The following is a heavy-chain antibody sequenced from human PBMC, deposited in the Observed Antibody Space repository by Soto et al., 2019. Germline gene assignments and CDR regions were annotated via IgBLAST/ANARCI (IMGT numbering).Heavy chain of an antibody. CDR2: ISAYNGNT. J-gene: IGHJ4*02. CDR1: GYTFTSYG. V-gene: IGHV1-18*01. CDR3: ARADYYDSSGYYYSLPFDY. D-gene: IGHD3-22*01. Sequence: QVQLVQSGAEVKKPGASVKVSCKASGYTFTSYGISWVRQAPGQGLEWMGWISAYNGNTNYAQKLQGRVTMTTDTSTSTAYMELRSLRSDDTAVYYCARADYYDSSGYYYSLPFDYWGQGTLVTVSS.